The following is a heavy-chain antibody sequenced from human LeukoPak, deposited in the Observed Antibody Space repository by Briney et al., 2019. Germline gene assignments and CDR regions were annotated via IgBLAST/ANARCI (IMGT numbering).Heavy chain of an antibody. CDR1: GITLSNYG. Sequence: GGPLGLSCAVSGITLSNYGMSWVRRAPGKGREWVAVISDSGGSTNYAHSVKGRFTISRDNPKNTLYLQMNSLRAEDTAVYFCAKRGVVIRVILVGFHKEAYYFDSWGQGALVTVSS. V-gene: IGHV3-23*01. D-gene: IGHD3-22*01. CDR3: AKRGVVIRVILVGFHKEAYYFDS. CDR2: ISDSGGST. J-gene: IGHJ4*02.